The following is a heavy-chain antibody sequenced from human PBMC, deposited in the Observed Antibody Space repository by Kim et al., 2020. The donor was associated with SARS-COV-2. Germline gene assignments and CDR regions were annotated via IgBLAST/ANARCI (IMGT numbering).Heavy chain of an antibody. CDR3: ARDGEWELSIDY. D-gene: IGHD1-26*01. Sequence: SYAQKFQGRVTMTRDTSTSTVYMELSSLRSEDTAVYYCARDGEWELSIDYWGQGTLVTVSS. V-gene: IGHV1-46*01. J-gene: IGHJ4*02.